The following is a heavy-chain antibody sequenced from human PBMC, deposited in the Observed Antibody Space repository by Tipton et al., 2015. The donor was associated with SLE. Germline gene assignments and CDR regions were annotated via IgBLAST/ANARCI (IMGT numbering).Heavy chain of an antibody. Sequence: SLRLSCAASGFTFSSYSMNWVRQAPGKGLEWLSSISSSSSYIYYADSVKGRFTISRDNAKNSLYLQMNSLRAEDTAVYYCARGPGSIVGALDYWGQGTLVTVSS. V-gene: IGHV3-21*01. CDR3: ARGPGSIVGALDY. D-gene: IGHD1-26*01. CDR2: ISSSSSYI. CDR1: GFTFSSYS. J-gene: IGHJ4*02.